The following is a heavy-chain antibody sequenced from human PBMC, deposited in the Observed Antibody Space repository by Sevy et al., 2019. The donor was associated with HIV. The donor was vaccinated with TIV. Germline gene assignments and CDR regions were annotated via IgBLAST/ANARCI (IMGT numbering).Heavy chain of an antibody. Sequence: GSLRLSCAASGFTFSSYAMHWVRQAPGKGLEWVAVISYDGSNKYYADSVKGRFTISRDNSKNTLYLQMNSLRAEDTAVYYCARDHYDSSGPTYYFDYWGQGTLVTVSS. D-gene: IGHD3-22*01. V-gene: IGHV3-30-3*01. J-gene: IGHJ4*02. CDR2: ISYDGSNK. CDR1: GFTFSSYA. CDR3: ARDHYDSSGPTYYFDY.